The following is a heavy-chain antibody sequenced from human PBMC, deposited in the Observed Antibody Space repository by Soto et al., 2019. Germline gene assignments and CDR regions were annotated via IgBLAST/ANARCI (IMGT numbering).Heavy chain of an antibody. Sequence: PRLSCAASGFTFSSYAMNWVRQAPGKGLEWVSALSGTGGNTYYADSVKGRFTISRDNSKNTLNLQMNSLRAEDTAVYYCTKGVGSNSWYYFDYWGQGSPVTVSS. J-gene: IGHJ4*02. CDR3: TKGVGSNSWYYFDY. CDR2: LSGTGGNT. CDR1: GFTFSSYA. D-gene: IGHD6-13*01. V-gene: IGHV3-23*01.